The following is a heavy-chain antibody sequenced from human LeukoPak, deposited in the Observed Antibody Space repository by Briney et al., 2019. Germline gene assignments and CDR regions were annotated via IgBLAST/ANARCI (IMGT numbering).Heavy chain of an antibody. CDR1: GFTLSNSG. CDR2: ISYDGSNK. V-gene: IGHV3-30*19. Sequence: GGSLRLSCAASGFTLSNSGMHWVRQAPVKGLEWVAVISYDGSNKYYADSVKGRFTISRDNSKNTLYLQMNSLRAEDTAVYYCARAWDFPQPFDYWGQGTLVTVSS. CDR3: ARAWDFPQPFDY. J-gene: IGHJ4*02. D-gene: IGHD1-26*01.